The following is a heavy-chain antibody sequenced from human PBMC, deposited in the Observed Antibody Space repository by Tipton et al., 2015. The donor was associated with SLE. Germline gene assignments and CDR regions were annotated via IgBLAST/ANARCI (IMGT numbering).Heavy chain of an antibody. V-gene: IGHV4-59*12. CDR1: GGSISSYY. Sequence: TLSLTCTVSGGSISSYYWSWIRQPPGKGLEWIGYIYYSGSTNYNPSLKSRVTISVDTSKNQFSLKLSSVTAADTAVYYCARDKGYYGSGSRGFDYWGQGTLVTVSS. J-gene: IGHJ4*02. CDR2: IYYSGST. CDR3: ARDKGYYGSGSRGFDY. D-gene: IGHD3-10*01.